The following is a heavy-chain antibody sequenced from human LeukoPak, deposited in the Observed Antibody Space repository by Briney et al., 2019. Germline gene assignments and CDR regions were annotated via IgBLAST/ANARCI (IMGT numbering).Heavy chain of an antibody. CDR1: GGSISSGGYS. J-gene: IGHJ5*02. CDR3: AREVRGCSGGSCMNWFDP. D-gene: IGHD2-15*01. CDR2: TYHSGST. Sequence: PSETLSLTCAVPGGSISSGGYSWGWIRHPPGKGLEWIGYTYHSGSTYYNPSLKSRVTISVDRSKNQFSLKLSSVTAADTAVYYCAREVRGCSGGSCMNWFDPWGQGTLVTVSS. V-gene: IGHV4-30-2*01.